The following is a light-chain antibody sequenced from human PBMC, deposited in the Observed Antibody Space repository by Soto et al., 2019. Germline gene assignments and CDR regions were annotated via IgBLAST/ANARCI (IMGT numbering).Light chain of an antibody. V-gene: IGKV3-20*01. Sequence: EIVMTQSPATLSVSPGARATLSCRASQSVGSDLVWYRQKPGQAPRLLIYGASSRATGIPDRFSGSGSGTDFTLTISRLEPEDFAVYYCHQYGTSTQTFGQGTKVDIK. J-gene: IGKJ1*01. CDR3: HQYGTSTQT. CDR1: QSVGSD. CDR2: GAS.